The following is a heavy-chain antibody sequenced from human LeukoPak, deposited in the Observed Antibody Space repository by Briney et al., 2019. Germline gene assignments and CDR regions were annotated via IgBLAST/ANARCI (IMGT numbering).Heavy chain of an antibody. D-gene: IGHD3-10*01. V-gene: IGHV3-23*01. CDR1: GFTFSSYG. CDR3: AKDPPGSGSYGSQPGNAFDI. J-gene: IGHJ3*02. Sequence: PGGSLRLSCAASGFTFSSYGMSWVRQAPGKGLEWVSAISGSGGSTYYADSVKGRFTISRDNSKNTLYLQMNSLRAEDTAVYYCAKDPPGSGSYGSQPGNAFDIWGQGTMVTVSS. CDR2: ISGSGGST.